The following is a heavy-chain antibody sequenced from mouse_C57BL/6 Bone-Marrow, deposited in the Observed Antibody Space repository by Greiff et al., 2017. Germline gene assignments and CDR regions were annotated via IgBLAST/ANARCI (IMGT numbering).Heavy chain of an antibody. J-gene: IGHJ2*01. CDR1: GYTFTSYW. Sequence: VQLQQPGAELVRPGTSVKLSCKASGYTFTSYWMHWVKQRPGQGLEWIGVIDPSDSYTNSNQKFKGKATLTVDTSSSTAYMQLSSLPSEDSAVYYWEREGSSGSSGNYWGKGTTLTVSS. CDR3: EREGSSGSSGNY. D-gene: IGHD1-1*01. V-gene: IGHV1-59*01. CDR2: IDPSDSYT.